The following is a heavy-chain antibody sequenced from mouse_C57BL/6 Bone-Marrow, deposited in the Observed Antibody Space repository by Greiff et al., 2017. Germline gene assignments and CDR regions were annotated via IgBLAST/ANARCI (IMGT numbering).Heavy chain of an antibody. CDR1: GFTFTDYY. Sequence: EVKLVESGGGLVQPGGSLSLSCAASGFTFTDYYMSWVRQPPGKALEWLGFIRNKANGYTTEYSASVKGRFTISRDNSQSILYLQMNALRAEDSATYYCCPYYDYGGFAYWGQGTLVTVSA. J-gene: IGHJ3*01. CDR3: CPYYDYGGFAY. D-gene: IGHD2-4*01. V-gene: IGHV7-3*01. CDR2: IRNKANGYTT.